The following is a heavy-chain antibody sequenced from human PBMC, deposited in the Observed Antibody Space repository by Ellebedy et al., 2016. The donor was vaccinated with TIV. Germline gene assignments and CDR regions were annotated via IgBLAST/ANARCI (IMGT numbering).Heavy chain of an antibody. CDR2: ISSSGSTT. Sequence: GGSLRLSCEGSGFTFTDYEFNWVRQAPGRGLEWLSYISSSGSTTFYADSVKGRFTISRDNAKNSLYLQMNSLRVEDTAMYYCAREIPGGAVALDVWGQGTTVTVSS. CDR3: AREIPGGAVALDV. CDR1: GFTFTDYE. J-gene: IGHJ6*02. V-gene: IGHV3-48*03. D-gene: IGHD6-19*01.